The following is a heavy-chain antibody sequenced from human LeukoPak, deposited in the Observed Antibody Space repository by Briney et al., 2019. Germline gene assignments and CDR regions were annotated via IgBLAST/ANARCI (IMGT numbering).Heavy chain of an antibody. J-gene: IGHJ4*02. CDR3: ARDVRRGNYFDY. Sequence: SETLSLTRTVSGGSISSYYWSWIRQPPGKGLEWIGYIYYSGSTNYNPSLKSRVTISVDTSKNQFSLKLSSVTAADTAVYYCARDVRRGNYFDYWGQGTLVTVSS. V-gene: IGHV4-59*01. CDR2: IYYSGST. D-gene: IGHD2-8*01. CDR1: GGSISSYY.